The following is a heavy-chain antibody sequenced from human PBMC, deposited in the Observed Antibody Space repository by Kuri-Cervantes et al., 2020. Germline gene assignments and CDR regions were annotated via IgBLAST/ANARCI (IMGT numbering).Heavy chain of an antibody. V-gene: IGHV1-3*01. CDR2: INAGNGNT. J-gene: IGHJ4*02. Sequence: ASVKVSCKASGYTFTNYAMHWVRQAPGQRLEWMGWINAGNGNTKYSQKFQGRVTITRDTSASTAYMELSSLRSEDTAVYYCATDVGYCSGGSCSLGGWFDYWGQGTLVTVSS. D-gene: IGHD2-15*01. CDR3: ATDVGYCSGGSCSLGGWFDY. CDR1: GYTFTNYA.